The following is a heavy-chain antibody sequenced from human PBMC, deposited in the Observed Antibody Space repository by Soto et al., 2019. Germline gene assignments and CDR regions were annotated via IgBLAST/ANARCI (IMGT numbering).Heavy chain of an antibody. J-gene: IGHJ6*03. D-gene: IGHD3-10*01. Sequence: EVQLLESGGGLVQPGGSLRLSCAASGFTFSSYAMSWVRQAPGKGLEWVSAISGSGGSTYYADSVKGRFTISRDNSKNTLYLKMNSLRAEDTAVYYCAKDESLWFGDNYYYYYMDVWGKGTTVTVSS. V-gene: IGHV3-23*01. CDR1: GFTFSSYA. CDR3: AKDESLWFGDNYYYYYMDV. CDR2: ISGSGGST.